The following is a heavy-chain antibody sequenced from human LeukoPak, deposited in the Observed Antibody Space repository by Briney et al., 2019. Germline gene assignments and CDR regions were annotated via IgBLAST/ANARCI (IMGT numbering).Heavy chain of an antibody. CDR2: VSGSGGST. Sequence: GGSLRLSCAASGFTFSSYAMGWVRQAPGKGLEWVSAVSGSGGSTYYADSVKGRFTISRDNSKNTLYLQMNSLRAEDTAVYYCATKYGDYRYWGQGTLVTVSS. CDR1: GFTFSSYA. D-gene: IGHD4-17*01. V-gene: IGHV3-23*01. J-gene: IGHJ4*02. CDR3: ATKYGDYRY.